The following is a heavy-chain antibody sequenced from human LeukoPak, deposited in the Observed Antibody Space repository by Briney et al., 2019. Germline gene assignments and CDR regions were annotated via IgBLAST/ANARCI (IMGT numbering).Heavy chain of an antibody. D-gene: IGHD6-13*01. Sequence: SETLSLTCAVYGGSFSGYYWSWIRQPPGKGLEWIGEINHSGSTNYNPSLKSRVTISVDTSKNQFSLKLSSVTAADTAVYYCARGGYSRLLDYWGQGTLVTVSS. V-gene: IGHV4-34*01. CDR1: GGSFSGYY. J-gene: IGHJ4*02. CDR2: INHSGST. CDR3: ARGGYSRLLDY.